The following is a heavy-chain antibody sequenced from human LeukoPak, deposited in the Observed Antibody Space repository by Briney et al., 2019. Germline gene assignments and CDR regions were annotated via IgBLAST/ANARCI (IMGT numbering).Heavy chain of an antibody. CDR3: ARDQFVATIFPSYYYYMGV. CDR2: IYYSRSS. CDR1: GGSISSSHYY. Sequence: SETLSLTCTVSGGSISSSHYYWRWIRQPPGKGLELNRSIYYSRSSYYNQSLNSRVTISVDTFKNQFSLKLSSVTAADTVVYYCARDQFVATIFPSYYYYMGVWGKGTTATVSS. J-gene: IGHJ6*03. D-gene: IGHD5-12*01. V-gene: IGHV4-39*07.